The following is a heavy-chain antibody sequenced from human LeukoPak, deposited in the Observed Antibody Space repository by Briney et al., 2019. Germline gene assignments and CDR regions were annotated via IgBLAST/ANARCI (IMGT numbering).Heavy chain of an antibody. CDR2: IYYSGST. Sequence: SETLSLTCTVSGGSISSYYWSWIRQPPGKGLEWIGYIYYSGSTNYNPSLKSRVTISVGTSKNQFSLKLSSVTAADTAVYYCASLSFGPEMYYCDSSGLYYFDYWGQGTLVTVSS. CDR1: GGSISSYY. D-gene: IGHD3-22*01. CDR3: ASLSFGPEMYYCDSSGLYYFDY. J-gene: IGHJ4*02. V-gene: IGHV4-59*01.